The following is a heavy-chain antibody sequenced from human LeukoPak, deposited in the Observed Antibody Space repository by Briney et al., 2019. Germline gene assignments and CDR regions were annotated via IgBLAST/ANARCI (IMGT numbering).Heavy chain of an antibody. CDR3: ARRNDSSGYYDDY. Sequence: SETLSLTCTVSGYSISSGYYWGWIRQPPGKGLEWIGSIYHSGSTNYNPSLKSRVTISVDTSKNQFSLKVSSVTAADTAVYYCARRNDSSGYYDDYWGQGTLVTVSS. CDR1: GYSISSGYY. V-gene: IGHV4-38-2*02. J-gene: IGHJ4*02. CDR2: IYHSGST. D-gene: IGHD3-22*01.